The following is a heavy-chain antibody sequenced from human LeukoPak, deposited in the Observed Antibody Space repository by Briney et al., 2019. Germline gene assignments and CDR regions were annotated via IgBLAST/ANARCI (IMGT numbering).Heavy chain of an antibody. J-gene: IGHJ6*02. CDR1: GYTFTSYY. CDR3: ATDVGTSGSDPMGYYYYGMDV. D-gene: IGHD3-10*01. CDR2: FDPEDGET. Sequence: ASVKVSCKASGYTFTSYYMHWVRQAPGKGLEWMGGFDPEDGETIYAQKFQGRVTMTEDTSTDTAYMELSSLRSEDTAVYYCATDVGTSGSDPMGYYYYGMDVWGQGTTVTVSS. V-gene: IGHV1-24*01.